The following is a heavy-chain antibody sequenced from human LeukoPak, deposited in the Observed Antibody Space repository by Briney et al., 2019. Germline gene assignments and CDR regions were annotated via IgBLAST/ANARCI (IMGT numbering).Heavy chain of an antibody. CDR2: ISWNSGSI. Sequence: GGSLRLSCAASGFTFDDYAMHWVRQAPGKGLEWVSGISWNSGSIGYADSVKGRFTISRDNAKNSLYLQMNSLRAEDTAVYYCARDLEDIVVVPAAIGYWGQGTLVTVSS. V-gene: IGHV3-9*01. D-gene: IGHD2-2*02. CDR1: GFTFDDYA. J-gene: IGHJ4*02. CDR3: ARDLEDIVVVPAAIGY.